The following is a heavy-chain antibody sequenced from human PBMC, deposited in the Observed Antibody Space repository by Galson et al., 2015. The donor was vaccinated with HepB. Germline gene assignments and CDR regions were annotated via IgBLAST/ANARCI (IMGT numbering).Heavy chain of an antibody. Sequence: SVQVSCKASGGTFSSSTISWGRQAPGQGLEWMGGIILIFGTANYAQKFQGRVLITADAFTTTAYMELSSLRSEDTAVYYCARVAVLRYFDWPFDSWGQGTLVTVSS. CDR1: GGTFSSST. V-gene: IGHV1-69*13. D-gene: IGHD3-9*01. J-gene: IGHJ4*02. CDR3: ARVAVLRYFDWPFDS. CDR2: IILIFGTA.